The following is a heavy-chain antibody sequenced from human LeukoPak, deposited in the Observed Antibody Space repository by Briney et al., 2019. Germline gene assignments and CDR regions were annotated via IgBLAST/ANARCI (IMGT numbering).Heavy chain of an antibody. J-gene: IGHJ4*02. V-gene: IGHV4-61*02. Sequence: SETLSLTCTVSGGSISSGSYYWSWIRQPAGKGLEWIGRIYTSGSTNYNPSLKSRVTISVDTSKNQFSLKLSSVTAADTAVYYCARSPQGWEYYRGEFDYWGRGTLVTVSS. CDR3: ARSPQGWEYYRGEFDY. CDR1: GGSISSGSYY. D-gene: IGHD1-26*01. CDR2: IYTSGST.